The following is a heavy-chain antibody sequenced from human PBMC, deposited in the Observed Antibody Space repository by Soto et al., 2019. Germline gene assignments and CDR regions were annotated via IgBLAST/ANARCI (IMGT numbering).Heavy chain of an antibody. D-gene: IGHD1-20*01. CDR2: ITSSTTTI. CDR3: ARDRRTITAGIFDS. Sequence: GGSLRLSCAASGFTISDYSMNWVRQAPGKGLERLSFITSSTTTIYYADSVKGRFTISRDNAKNSLYLQMNSLRDEDTAVYFCARDRRTITAGIFDSWGQGTLVTVSS. J-gene: IGHJ4*02. CDR1: GFTISDYS. V-gene: IGHV3-48*02.